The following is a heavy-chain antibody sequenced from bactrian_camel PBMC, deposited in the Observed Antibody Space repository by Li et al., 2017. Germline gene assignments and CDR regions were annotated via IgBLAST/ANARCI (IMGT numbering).Heavy chain of an antibody. D-gene: IGHD8*01. CDR2: EYDGST. CDR1: GNTNADYC. J-gene: IGHJ6*01. V-gene: IGHV3S55*01. Sequence: HVQLVESGGGSVQAGGSLRHSCTFSGNTNADYCMGWYRQAPGKEREGVAGFEYDGSTSYPDSEKGRFTISQDRANNTVYLRMNSLKPEDTAMYYCTTSTYCNSVNWRVESLVGYWGQGTQVTVS. CDR3: TTSTYCNSVNWRVESLVGY.